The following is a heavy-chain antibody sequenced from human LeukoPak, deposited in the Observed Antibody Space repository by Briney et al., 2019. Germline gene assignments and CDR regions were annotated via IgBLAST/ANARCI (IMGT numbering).Heavy chain of an antibody. Sequence: GWSLRLSCAASGFTFSSYAMSWVRQAPGKGLEWVSAISGSGGSTYYADSVKGRFTISRDNSKNTLYLQMNSLRAEDTAVYYCAKDGVATRLKYQMWDAFDIWGQGKMVTVSS. V-gene: IGHV3-23*01. CDR1: GFTFSSYA. CDR3: AKDGVATRLKYQMWDAFDI. J-gene: IGHJ3*02. D-gene: IGHD5-12*01. CDR2: ISGSGGST.